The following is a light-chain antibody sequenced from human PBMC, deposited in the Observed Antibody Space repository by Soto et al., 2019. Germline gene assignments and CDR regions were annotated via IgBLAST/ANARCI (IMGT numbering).Light chain of an antibody. CDR2: DVS. V-gene: IGLV2-8*01. J-gene: IGLJ2*01. CDR1: SSDVGGYNY. CDR3: SCYAGSNRLV. Sequence: QSVLTQPPSASGSPGQSVTISCTGTSSDVGGYNYDSWYQQHPGKATKLMIYDVSKRPSGVPDRFSGSKSGNTSSLTVSRLQAEDEADYYCSCYAGSNRLVFGGGTKLTVL.